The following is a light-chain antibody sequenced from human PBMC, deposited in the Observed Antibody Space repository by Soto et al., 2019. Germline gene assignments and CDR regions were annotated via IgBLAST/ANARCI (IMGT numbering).Light chain of an antibody. Sequence: ELVLTQSPATLSVSPGEGATLSCRASQRVGSNFLAWCQQKPGQPPRLLIYGASSRATGIPDRFNGSGSGTDFTLTSSRLEPEDFALYHCQQDARSPLFGQGTK. CDR2: GAS. V-gene: IGKV3-20*01. CDR1: QRVGSNF. J-gene: IGKJ1*01. CDR3: QQDARSPL.